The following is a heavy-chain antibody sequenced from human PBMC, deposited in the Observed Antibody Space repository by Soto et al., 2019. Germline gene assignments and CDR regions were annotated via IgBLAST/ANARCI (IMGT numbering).Heavy chain of an antibody. CDR3: VKNSGWFNT. CDR2: IDGSGGIT. Sequence: GSLRLSCAASGFTFGTTDISWVRQAPGEGLEWVSTIDGSGGITYYADSVKGRFTISRDNSRNTVYLQMNSLRGDDTALYYCVKNSGWFNTWGQGALVTVSS. V-gene: IGHV3-23*01. J-gene: IGHJ5*02. CDR1: GFTFGTTD. D-gene: IGHD3-10*01.